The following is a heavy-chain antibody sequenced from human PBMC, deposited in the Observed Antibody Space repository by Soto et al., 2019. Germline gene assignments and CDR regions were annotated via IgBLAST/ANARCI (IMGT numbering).Heavy chain of an antibody. J-gene: IGHJ4*02. CDR3: ERDKITGLFDY. CDR1: GGSFSGYY. Sequence: PSETLSLTCAVYGGSFSGYYWTWIRQPPGTGQEWIGEINHSGSTNYNPSLKSRVTIAVDTSKNQSSLKLTYVTAADTAVSYRERDKITGLFDYWGQGTLVTV. V-gene: IGHV4-34*01. D-gene: IGHD2-8*02. CDR2: INHSGST.